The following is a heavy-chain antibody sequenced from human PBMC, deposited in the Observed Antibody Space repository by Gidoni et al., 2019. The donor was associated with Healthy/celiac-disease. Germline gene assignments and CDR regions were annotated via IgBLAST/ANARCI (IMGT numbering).Heavy chain of an antibody. Sequence: QVQLVESGGGLVKPGGSLRLSCAASGFTFSYYYMSWIRQAPGKGLEWVSYISSSGSTIYYADAVKGRFTISRDNAKNSLYLQMNSLRAEDTAVYYCARDRTTGTRRVSGNWFDPWGQGTLVTVSS. CDR1: GFTFSYYY. CDR3: ARDRTTGTRRVSGNWFDP. V-gene: IGHV3-11*01. J-gene: IGHJ5*02. D-gene: IGHD1-1*01. CDR2: ISSSGSTI.